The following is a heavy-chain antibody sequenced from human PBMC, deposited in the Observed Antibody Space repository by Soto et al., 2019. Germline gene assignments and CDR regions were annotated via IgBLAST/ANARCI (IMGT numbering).Heavy chain of an antibody. CDR2: INPKNAAT. D-gene: IGHD3-22*01. CDR3: VPHQSDSSGYFDF. V-gene: IGHV1-2*02. CDR1: GYTFTGNY. J-gene: IGHJ4*02. Sequence: ASVKVSCKTSGYTFTGNYMHWVRQAPGQGLEWMAWINPKNAATKFAQKFQDRVTLTWDTSITTAYMELSRLTSDDTALFYCVPHQSDSSGYFDFWGQGTLVTVSS.